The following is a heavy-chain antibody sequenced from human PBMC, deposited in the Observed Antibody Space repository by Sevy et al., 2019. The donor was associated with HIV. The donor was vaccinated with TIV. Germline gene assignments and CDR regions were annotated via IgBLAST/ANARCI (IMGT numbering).Heavy chain of an antibody. CDR2: ISAFNSDT. Sequence: ASVKVSCKASGYTFTSYRIMWVRQGPGQGLEWMGWISAFNSDTNYAQKLQGRVTMTTDTSPSTVYMELRSLRSDDTAVYYCARSYCSGGRCYSLAYWGQGTLVTVSS. V-gene: IGHV1-18*01. J-gene: IGHJ4*02. CDR3: ARSYCSGGRCYSLAY. D-gene: IGHD2-15*01. CDR1: GYTFTSYR.